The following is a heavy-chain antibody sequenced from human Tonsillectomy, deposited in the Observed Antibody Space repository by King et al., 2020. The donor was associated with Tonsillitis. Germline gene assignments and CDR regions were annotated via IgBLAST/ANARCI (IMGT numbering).Heavy chain of an antibody. Sequence: QLQESGPGLVKPSETLSLTCTVSGGSISSSSYYWGWIRQPPGKGLEWIGSIYYSGSTYYNPSLKSRVTISVDTSKNQFSLKLSSVTAADTAVYYCARWSVGYGDYEEYFDYWGQGTLVTVSS. CDR1: GGSISSSSYY. V-gene: IGHV4-39*01. J-gene: IGHJ4*02. CDR3: ARWSVGYGDYEEYFDY. D-gene: IGHD4-17*01. CDR2: IYYSGST.